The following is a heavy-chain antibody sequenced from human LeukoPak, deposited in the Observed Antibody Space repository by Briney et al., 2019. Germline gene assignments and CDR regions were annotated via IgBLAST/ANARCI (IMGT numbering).Heavy chain of an antibody. CDR2: IYSGGST. D-gene: IGHD1-1*01. V-gene: IGHV3-53*01. J-gene: IGHJ4*02. CDR1: GFTVSSNY. Sequence: PGGSLRLSCAASGFTVSSNYMSWVRQAPGKGLEWVSVIYSGGSTFYADSVKGRFTISRDNSKNTLYLQMNSLRAEDTAVYYCAKDPTGRELTRFDYWGQGTLVTVSS. CDR3: AKDPTGRELTRFDY.